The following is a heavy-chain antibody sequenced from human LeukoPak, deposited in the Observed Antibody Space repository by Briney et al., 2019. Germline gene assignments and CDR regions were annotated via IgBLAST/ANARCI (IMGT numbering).Heavy chain of an antibody. J-gene: IGHJ4*02. D-gene: IGHD6-19*01. CDR1: GYTFTSYD. V-gene: IGHV1-8*03. CDR3: ARGFDSSGWQVHFDY. CDR2: MNPNSGNT. Sequence: GASVKVSCKASGYTFTSYDINWVRQATGQGLEWMGWMNPNSGNTGYAQKFQGRVTITRNTSISTAYMELSSLRSEDTAVYYCARGFDSSGWQVHFDYWGQGTPVTVSS.